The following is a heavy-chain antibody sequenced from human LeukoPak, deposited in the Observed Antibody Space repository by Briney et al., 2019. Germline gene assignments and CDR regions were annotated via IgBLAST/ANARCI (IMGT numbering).Heavy chain of an antibody. CDR2: VGGSGVKT. CDR1: GFTFSNYA. D-gene: IGHD2-2*01. V-gene: IGHV3-23*01. Sequence: PGGSLRLSCAASGFTFSNYAIHWVRQAPGKGLEWASIVGGSGVKTYYADSVKGRFTISRDNSKNTVYLQMNSLRAEDTAVYYCAKRGDCSGTCTYDYWGQGTLVTVSS. CDR3: AKRGDCSGTCTYDY. J-gene: IGHJ4*02.